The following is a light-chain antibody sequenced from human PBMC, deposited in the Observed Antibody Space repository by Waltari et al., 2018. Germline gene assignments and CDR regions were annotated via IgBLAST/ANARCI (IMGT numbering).Light chain of an antibody. J-gene: IGLJ1*01. V-gene: IGLV1-51*01. CDR2: KND. CDR3: GAWDSSVSAYV. CDR1: TSNIGNEY. Sequence: QSVLTQPPSVSATPGQKVTISCSGSTSNIGNEYVSWYQQLTRTAPKLLIYKNDNRPSGIPDRFSGSKSGTSATLGITGLQTGDEAHYYCGAWDSSVSAYVFGTGTEVTVL.